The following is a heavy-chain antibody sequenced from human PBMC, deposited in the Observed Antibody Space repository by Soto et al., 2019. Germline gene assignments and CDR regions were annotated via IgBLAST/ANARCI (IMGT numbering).Heavy chain of an antibody. J-gene: IGHJ4*02. V-gene: IGHV4-39*07. CDR3: LICLFSESSYSGGWYYFDK. D-gene: IGHD1-26*01. Sequence: SETLSLTCTVSGDSITNGGYYWSWIRQFPGEGKQWIGQINHSGSSYYNPSLKSRLTISLYTSSDRFSLELSSVTAADMAVYFCLICLFSESSYSGGWYYFDKWSQGTLVTVSS. CDR2: INHSGSS. CDR1: GDSITNGGYY.